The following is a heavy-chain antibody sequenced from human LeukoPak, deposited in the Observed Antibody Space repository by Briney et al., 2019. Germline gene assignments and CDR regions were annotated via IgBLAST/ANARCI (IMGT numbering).Heavy chain of an antibody. CDR3: ASGAGSGYYRAWLDS. CDR1: GGSFSGYY. J-gene: IGHJ5*01. Sequence: SETLSLTCAVYGGSFSGYYWSWIRQPPGKWLEWIGEINHSGSTNYNPSLKSRVTISVDTSKNQFSLKLSSVTAADTAVYYCASGAGSGYYRAWLDSWGQGTLVTVSS. V-gene: IGHV4-34*01. CDR2: INHSGST. D-gene: IGHD3-22*01.